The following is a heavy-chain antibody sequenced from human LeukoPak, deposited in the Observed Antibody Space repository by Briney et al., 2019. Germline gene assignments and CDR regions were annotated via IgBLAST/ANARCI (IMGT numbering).Heavy chain of an antibody. CDR3: ARTPGRVSVLNWFDP. CDR2: FDPEDGET. J-gene: IGHJ5*02. V-gene: IGHV1-24*01. CDR1: GYTFTGYY. Sequence: ASVKVSCKASGYTFTGYYMHWVRQAPGKGLEWMGGFDPEDGETIYAQKLQGRVTMTTDTSTSTAYMELRSLRSDDTAVYYCARTPGRVSVLNWFDPWGQGTLVTVSS. D-gene: IGHD3-10*01.